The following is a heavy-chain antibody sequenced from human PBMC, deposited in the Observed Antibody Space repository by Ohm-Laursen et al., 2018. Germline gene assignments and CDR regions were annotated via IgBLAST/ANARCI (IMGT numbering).Heavy chain of an antibody. Sequence: SQTLSLTCTVSGGSISSYYWNCIRQPPGKGLEWIGRIYSSGSTNYNPSLKSRVTMSVDTSKSQFSLKVNSVTAADTAVYYCARSFDTYYFDLWGQGTLVTVSS. CDR3: ARSFDTYYFDL. CDR2: IYSSGST. J-gene: IGHJ4*02. CDR1: GGSISSYY. V-gene: IGHV4-4*07.